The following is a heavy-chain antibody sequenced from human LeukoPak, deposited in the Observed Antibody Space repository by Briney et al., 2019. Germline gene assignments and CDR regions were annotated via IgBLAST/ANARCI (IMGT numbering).Heavy chain of an antibody. CDR2: ISYDGINK. Sequence: GGSLRLSCEASGFTFSTYAMHWVRQAPGKGLEWVAVISYDGINKHNADSVKGRIIISRDNSKNTLYLQLNNLRAEDTAMYYCARKQQQLADYWGQGTLVTVSS. J-gene: IGHJ4*02. V-gene: IGHV3-30-3*01. CDR1: GFTFSTYA. CDR3: ARKQQQLADY. D-gene: IGHD6-13*01.